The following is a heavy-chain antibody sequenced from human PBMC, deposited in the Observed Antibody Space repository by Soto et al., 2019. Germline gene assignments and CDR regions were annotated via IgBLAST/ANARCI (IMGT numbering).Heavy chain of an antibody. CDR3: ARGRYGDY. CDR1: GYAFTTYG. D-gene: IGHD1-1*01. Sequence: QVHLVQSGAEVKKPGASVKVSCKGSGYAFTTYGITWVRQAPGQGLEWTGGISAHNGNTNYAQKLQGRVTVTRDTSTSTAYMELRSLRSDDTAVYYCARGRYGDYWGQGALVTVSS. V-gene: IGHV1-18*01. J-gene: IGHJ4*02. CDR2: ISAHNGNT.